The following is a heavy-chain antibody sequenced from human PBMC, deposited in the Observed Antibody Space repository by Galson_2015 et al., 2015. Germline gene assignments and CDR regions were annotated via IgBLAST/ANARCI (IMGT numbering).Heavy chain of an antibody. J-gene: IGHJ5*02. CDR1: GFTFRSYG. Sequence: SLRLSCAASGFTFRSYGMHWVRQAPGKGLEWVALISYDGKSQYYSDSVRGRFTISRANSKNALYLQLRSPRDDDTAFYFCAKDQGCGLEVRYINWFHPWGLGAQVTVS. V-gene: IGHV3-30*18. CDR3: AKDQGCGLEVRYINWFHP. CDR2: ISYDGKSQ. D-gene: IGHD1-1*01.